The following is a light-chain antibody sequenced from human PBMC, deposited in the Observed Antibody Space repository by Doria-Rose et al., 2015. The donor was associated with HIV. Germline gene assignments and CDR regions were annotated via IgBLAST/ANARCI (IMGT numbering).Light chain of an antibody. CDR1: STDVGGYNY. Sequence: QSVLTQPPSASGSPGQSATISCTGSSTDVGGYNYVSWYQQHPGKAPQVIIYEVIKRPSGVPDRFSGSKSGNTASLTVSGLQAEDEADYYCSSYAGSNNLVFGGGTKLTVL. V-gene: IGLV2-8*01. CDR3: SSYAGSNNLV. CDR2: EVI. J-gene: IGLJ2*01.